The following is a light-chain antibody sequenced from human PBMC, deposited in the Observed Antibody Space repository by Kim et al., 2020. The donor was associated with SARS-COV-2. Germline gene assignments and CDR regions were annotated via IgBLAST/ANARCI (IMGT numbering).Light chain of an antibody. J-gene: IGLJ1*01. V-gene: IGLV1-36*01. CDR1: SPNIGNNA. CDR2: YDD. Sequence: QRVPIPCSGSSPNIGNNAVNWYQQLPGKAPKLLIYYDDLLPSGVSDRFSGSKSGTSASLAISGLQSEDEADYYCAAWDDSLNGYVFGTGTKVTVL. CDR3: AAWDDSLNGYV.